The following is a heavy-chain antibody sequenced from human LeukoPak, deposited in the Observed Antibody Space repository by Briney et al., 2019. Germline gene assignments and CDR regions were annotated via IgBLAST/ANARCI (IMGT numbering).Heavy chain of an antibody. CDR3: AWGHSSGFDY. V-gene: IGHV1-2*04. Sequence: ASVKVSCKASGYTFTGYYMHWVRQAPGQGLEWMGWINPNSGGTNYAQKFQGWVTMTRDTSASTAYMELSSLRSEDTAVYYCAWGHSSGFDYWGQGTLVTVSS. CDR1: GYTFTGYY. CDR2: INPNSGGT. D-gene: IGHD6-19*01. J-gene: IGHJ4*02.